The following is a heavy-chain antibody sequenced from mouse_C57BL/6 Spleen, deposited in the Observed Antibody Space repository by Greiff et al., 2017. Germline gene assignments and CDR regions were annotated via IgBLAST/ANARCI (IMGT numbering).Heavy chain of an antibody. CDR3: ASEGCCYEYDAMDY. D-gene: IGHD2-3*01. CDR2: INPNYGTT. V-gene: IGHV1-39*01. J-gene: IGHJ4*01. CDR1: GYSFTDYN. Sequence: VQLQQSGPELVKPGASVKISCKASGYSFTDYNMNWVKQSNGKSLEWIGVINPNYGTTSYNQKFKGKATLTVDQSSSTAYMQLNSLTSVDSAVYDCASEGCCYEYDAMDYWGQGTSVTVSA.